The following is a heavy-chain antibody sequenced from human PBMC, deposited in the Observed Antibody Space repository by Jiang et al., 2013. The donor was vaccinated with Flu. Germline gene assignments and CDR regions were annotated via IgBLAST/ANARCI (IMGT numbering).Heavy chain of an antibody. CDR2: INHSGST. J-gene: IGHJ3*02. Sequence: LLKPSETLSLTCAVYGGSFSGYYWSWIRQPPGKGLEWIGEINHSGSTNYNPSLKSRVTISVDTSKNQFSLKLSSVTAADTAVYYCARGAVLVVVVAATPDAFDIWGQGTMVTVSS. CDR1: GGSFSGYY. V-gene: IGHV4-34*01. D-gene: IGHD2-15*01. CDR3: ARGAVLVVVVAATPDAFDI.